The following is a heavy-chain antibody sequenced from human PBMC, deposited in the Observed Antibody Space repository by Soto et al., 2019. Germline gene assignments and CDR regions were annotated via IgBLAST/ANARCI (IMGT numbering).Heavy chain of an antibody. V-gene: IGHV1-2*02. D-gene: IGHD6-6*01. Sequence: ASVKVSCKASGYTFTGYYMHWVRQAPGQGLEWMGWINPNSGGTNYAQKFQGRVTMTRDTSISTAYMELSGLRSDDTAVYYCARVNLLAARSVGYWGQGTLVTVSS. CDR3: ARVNLLAARSVGY. CDR1: GYTFTGYY. J-gene: IGHJ4*02. CDR2: INPNSGGT.